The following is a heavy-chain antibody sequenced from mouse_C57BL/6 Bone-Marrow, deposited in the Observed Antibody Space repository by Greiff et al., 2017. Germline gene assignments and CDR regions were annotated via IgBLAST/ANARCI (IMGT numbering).Heavy chain of an antibody. CDR1: GFSFNTYA. CDR3: VRHGSSNWYFDV. D-gene: IGHD1-1*01. CDR2: IRSKSNNYAT. J-gene: IGHJ1*03. V-gene: IGHV10-1*01. Sequence: EVKLMESGGGLVQPKGSLKLSCAASGFSFNTYAMNWVRQAPGKGLEWVARIRSKSNNYATYYADSVKDRFTISRDDSESMRYLQMNNLKTEDTAMYYCVRHGSSNWYFDVWGTGTTVTVSS.